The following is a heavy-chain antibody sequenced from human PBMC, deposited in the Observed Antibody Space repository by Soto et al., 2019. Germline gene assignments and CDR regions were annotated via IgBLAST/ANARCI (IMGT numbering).Heavy chain of an antibody. Sequence: GSLRLSCEASGFTFSSYSMNWVRQAPGKGLEWVSSISSSSSYIYYADSVKGRFTISRDNAKNSLYLQMNSLRAEDTAVYYCATYSGSYKVNWFDPWGQGTLVTVSS. CDR3: ATYSGSYKVNWFDP. CDR1: GFTFSSYS. D-gene: IGHD3-10*01. J-gene: IGHJ5*02. V-gene: IGHV3-21*01. CDR2: ISSSSSYI.